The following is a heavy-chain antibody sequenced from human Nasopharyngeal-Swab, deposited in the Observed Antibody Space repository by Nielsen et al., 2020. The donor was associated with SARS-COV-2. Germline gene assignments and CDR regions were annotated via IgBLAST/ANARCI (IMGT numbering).Heavy chain of an antibody. CDR1: AGSISGYY. Sequence: GSLRLSCTVSAGSISGYYWSWIRQPPGKGLEWIGYIYYSGSTNYNPSLKSRVTISVDTSKNQFSLKLSSVIAADTAVYYCARDATPYYDFWSGYPNWFDPWGQGTLVTVSS. CDR3: ARDATPYYDFWSGYPNWFDP. D-gene: IGHD3-3*01. V-gene: IGHV4-59*13. J-gene: IGHJ5*02. CDR2: IYYSGST.